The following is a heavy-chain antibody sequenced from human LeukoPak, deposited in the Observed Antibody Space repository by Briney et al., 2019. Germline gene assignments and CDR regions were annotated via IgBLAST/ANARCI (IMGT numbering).Heavy chain of an antibody. V-gene: IGHV4-59*12. D-gene: IGHD6-13*01. CDR2: ISYSGST. J-gene: IGHJ4*02. CDR3: ARDQGDSSSWSQIDY. Sequence: SETLSLTCSVSGGSISSYYWSWIRQAPGRGLEYIGYISYSGSTHYNPSLKSRVTISVDTSKNQFSLKLSSVTAADTAVYYCARDQGDSSSWSQIDYWGQGTLVTVSS. CDR1: GGSISSYY.